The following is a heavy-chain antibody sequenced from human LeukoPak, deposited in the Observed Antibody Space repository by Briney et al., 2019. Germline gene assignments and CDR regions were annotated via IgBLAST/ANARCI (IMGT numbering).Heavy chain of an antibody. CDR2: INHSGST. CDR3: ARARVVWYFDL. Sequence: SETLSLTCAVYGGSLSGYYWSWIRQPPGKGLEWIGEINHSGSTNYNPSLKSRVTISVDTSKNQFSLKLSSVTAADTAVYYCARARVVWYFDLWGRGTLVTVSS. CDR1: GGSLSGYY. V-gene: IGHV4-34*01. J-gene: IGHJ2*01.